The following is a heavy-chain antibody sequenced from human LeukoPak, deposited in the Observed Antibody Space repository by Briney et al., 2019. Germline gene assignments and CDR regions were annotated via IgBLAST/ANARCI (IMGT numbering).Heavy chain of an antibody. J-gene: IGHJ4*02. CDR1: GFTFSNYD. V-gene: IGHV3-23*01. Sequence: GGSLRLSCATSGFTFSNYDMSWVRQAPGKGLEWVSIISSGGTTYSADSVKGRFTVSRDNSKNTLYLQMESLRAEDTALYYCSGSKNYYFDYWGRGTLVTVSS. D-gene: IGHD1-26*01. CDR3: SGSKNYYFDY. CDR2: ISSGGTT.